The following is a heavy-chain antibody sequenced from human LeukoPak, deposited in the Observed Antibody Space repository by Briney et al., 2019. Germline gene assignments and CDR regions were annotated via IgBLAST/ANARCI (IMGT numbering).Heavy chain of an antibody. CDR3: ARDPLAYDRSGYPPFVDY. CDR2: ISSSSSYI. J-gene: IGHJ4*02. CDR1: GFTFSSYS. D-gene: IGHD3-22*01. V-gene: IGHV3-21*01. Sequence: KPGGSLRLSCAASGFTFSSYSMNWVRQAPGKGLEWVSSISSSSSYIYYADSVKGRFTISRDNAKNSLYLQMNSLRAEDTAVYYCARDPLAYDRSGYPPFVDYWGQGTLVTVSS.